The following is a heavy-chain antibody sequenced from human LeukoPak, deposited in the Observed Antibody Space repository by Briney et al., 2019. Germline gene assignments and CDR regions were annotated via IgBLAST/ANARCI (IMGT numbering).Heavy chain of an antibody. CDR1: GGSISSYY. CDR3: ARDQYYYDSSGYYFGWFDP. Sequence: SETLSLTCTVSGGSISSYYWSWIRQPPGKGLEWIGYIYYSGSTNYNPSLKGRVTISVDTSKNQFSLKLSSVTAADTAVYYCARDQYYYDSSGYYFGWFDPWGQGTLVTVSS. J-gene: IGHJ5*02. V-gene: IGHV4-59*01. CDR2: IYYSGST. D-gene: IGHD3-22*01.